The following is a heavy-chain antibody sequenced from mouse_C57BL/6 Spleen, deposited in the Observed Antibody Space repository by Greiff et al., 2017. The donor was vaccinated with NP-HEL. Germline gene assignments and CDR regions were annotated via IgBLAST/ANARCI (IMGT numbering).Heavy chain of an antibody. CDR3: ARRPYYSNYWYFDV. J-gene: IGHJ1*03. CDR1: GYAFSSSW. CDR2: IYPGDGDT. D-gene: IGHD2-5*01. V-gene: IGHV1-82*01. Sequence: QVQLKESGPELVKPGASVKISCKASGYAFSSSWMNWVKQRPGKGLEWIGRIYPGDGDTNYNGKFKGKATLTADKSSSTAYMQLSSLTSEDSAVYFCARRPYYSNYWYFDVWGTGTTVTVSS.